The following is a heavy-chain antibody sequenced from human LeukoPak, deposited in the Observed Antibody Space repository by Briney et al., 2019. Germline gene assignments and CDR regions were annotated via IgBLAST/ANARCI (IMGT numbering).Heavy chain of an antibody. Sequence: GGSLRLSCAASGFTFSDYAMSWVRQAPGKGLEWVSAISGSGGNTDYADPVKGRFTISRDNAKNSLYLQMNSLRAEDTAVYYCARDSGGRGWFDPWGQGTLVTVSS. D-gene: IGHD2-15*01. V-gene: IGHV3-23*01. CDR3: ARDSGGRGWFDP. CDR2: ISGSGGNT. J-gene: IGHJ5*02. CDR1: GFTFSDYA.